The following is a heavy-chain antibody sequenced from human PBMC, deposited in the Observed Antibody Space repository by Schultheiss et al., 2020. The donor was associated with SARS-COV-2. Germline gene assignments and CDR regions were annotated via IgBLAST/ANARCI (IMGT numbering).Heavy chain of an antibody. V-gene: IGHV3-21*01. CDR2: ISSSSSYI. J-gene: IGHJ6*03. CDR3: AREGWEQRYYYYMDV. D-gene: IGHD1-26*01. Sequence: GGSLRLSCAASGFTFSSYSMNWVRQAPGKGLEWVSSISSSSSYIYYADSVKGRFTISRDNAKNSLYLQMNSLRAEDTAVNYCAREGWEQRYYYYMDVWGKGTTVTVSS. CDR1: GFTFSSYS.